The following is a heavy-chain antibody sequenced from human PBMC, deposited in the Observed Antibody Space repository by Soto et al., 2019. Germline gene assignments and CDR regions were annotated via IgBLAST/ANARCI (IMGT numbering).Heavy chain of an antibody. CDR3: ARAGDIAVAGTYYYYYGMDV. V-gene: IGHV4-4*02. Sequence: SGTLSLTCAVSGGSISSSNWWSWVRQPPGKGLEWIGEIYHSGSTNYNPSLKSRVTISVDKSKNQFSLKLSSVTAADTAVYYCARAGDIAVAGTYYYYYGMDVWGQGTTVT. CDR2: IYHSGST. CDR1: GGSISSSNW. J-gene: IGHJ6*02. D-gene: IGHD6-19*01.